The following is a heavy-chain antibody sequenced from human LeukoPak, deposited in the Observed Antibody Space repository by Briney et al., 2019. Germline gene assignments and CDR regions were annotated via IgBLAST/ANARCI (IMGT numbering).Heavy chain of an antibody. V-gene: IGHV4-30-2*01. Sequence: SQTLSLTCTVSGGSISSGGYYWSWIRQPPGKGLEWIGYIYHSGSTYYNPSLKSRVTISVDTSKNQFSLKLSSVTAADTAVYYCAGVQLWLRVFDYWGQGTLVTVSS. D-gene: IGHD5-18*01. CDR3: AGVQLWLRVFDY. CDR1: GGSISSGGYY. CDR2: IYHSGST. J-gene: IGHJ4*02.